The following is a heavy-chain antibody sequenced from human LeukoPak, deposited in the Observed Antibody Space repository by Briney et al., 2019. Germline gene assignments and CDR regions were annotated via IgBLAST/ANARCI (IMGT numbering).Heavy chain of an antibody. D-gene: IGHD3-3*01. J-gene: IGHJ6*03. CDR3: ARNYDFWSGYYNPYYYYYMDV. Sequence: ASVKVSCKASGYTFTGYYMHWVRQALGQGLEWMGWINPNSGGTNYAQKFQGRVTMTRDTSISTAYMELSRLRSDDTAVYYCARNYDFWSGYYNPYYYYYMDVWGKGTTVTVSS. CDR1: GYTFTGYY. V-gene: IGHV1-2*02. CDR2: INPNSGGT.